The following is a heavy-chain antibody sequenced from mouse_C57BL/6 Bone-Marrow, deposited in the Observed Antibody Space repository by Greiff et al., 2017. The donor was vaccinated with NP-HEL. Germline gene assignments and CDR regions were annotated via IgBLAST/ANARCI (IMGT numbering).Heavy chain of an antibody. CDR3: ARQGNCAWFAY. J-gene: IGHJ3*01. V-gene: IGHV5-6*01. CDR1: GFTFSSYG. D-gene: IGHD4-1*01. Sequence: EVKLMESGGDLVKPGGSLKLSCAASGFTFSSYGMSWVRQTPDKRLEWVATISSGGSYTYYPDSVKGRFPISRDNAKNTLYLQMSSLKSEDTAMYYCARQGNCAWFAYWGQGTLVTVSA. CDR2: ISSGGSYT.